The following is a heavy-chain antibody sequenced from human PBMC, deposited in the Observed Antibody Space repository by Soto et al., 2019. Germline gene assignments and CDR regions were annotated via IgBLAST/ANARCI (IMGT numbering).Heavy chain of an antibody. Sequence: ASVKVSCKASGYTFTNYGFSWVRQAPGQGLEWMGWISGYNGNTKYAEKFQGRVTMTTDTSTSTAHMELRSLRSDDTAVYYCARDMGDTSMDVGDAFDIWGQGTMVTVSS. D-gene: IGHD2-2*01. J-gene: IGHJ3*02. CDR1: GYTFTNYG. CDR3: ARDMGDTSMDVGDAFDI. V-gene: IGHV1-18*01. CDR2: ISGYNGNT.